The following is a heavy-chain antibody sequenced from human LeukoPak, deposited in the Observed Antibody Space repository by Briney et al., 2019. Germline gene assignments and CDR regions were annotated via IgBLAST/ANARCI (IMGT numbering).Heavy chain of an antibody. V-gene: IGHV1-8*01. CDR2: MNPNSGNT. Sequence: GASVKVSCKASGYTFTSYDINWVRQATGQGLEWMGWMNPNSGNTGYAQKFQGRVTMTRNTSISTAYMELSSLRSEDTAVYYCARGIGYNWNDPGAFDIWGQGTMVTVSS. D-gene: IGHD1-1*01. J-gene: IGHJ3*02. CDR1: GYTFTSYD. CDR3: ARGIGYNWNDPGAFDI.